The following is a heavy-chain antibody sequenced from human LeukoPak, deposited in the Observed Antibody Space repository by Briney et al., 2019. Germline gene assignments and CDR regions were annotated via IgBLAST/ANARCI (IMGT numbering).Heavy chain of an antibody. Sequence: SETLSLTCTVSGGSISSGGYYWSWIRQHPGKGLEWIGYIYYSGSTYYNPSLKSRVTISVDTSKNQFSLKLSSVTAADTAVYYCASLLYTAEYYFDYWGQGTLVTVSP. CDR1: GGSISSGGYY. CDR2: IYYSGST. D-gene: IGHD5-18*01. CDR3: ASLLYTAEYYFDY. V-gene: IGHV4-31*03. J-gene: IGHJ4*02.